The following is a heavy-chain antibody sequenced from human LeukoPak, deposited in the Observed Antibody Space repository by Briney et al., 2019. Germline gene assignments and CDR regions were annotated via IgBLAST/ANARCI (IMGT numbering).Heavy chain of an antibody. CDR2: ISSSSSTI. CDR3: ARDRVDYGDPEDAFDI. J-gene: IGHJ3*02. V-gene: IGHV3-48*04. Sequence: GGSLRLSCAASGFTFSSYSMNWVRQAPGKGLEWVSYISSSSSTIYYADSVKGRFTISRDNAKNSLYLQMNSLRAEDTAVYCCARDRVDYGDPEDAFDIWGQWTMVTVSS. CDR1: GFTFSSYS. D-gene: IGHD4-17*01.